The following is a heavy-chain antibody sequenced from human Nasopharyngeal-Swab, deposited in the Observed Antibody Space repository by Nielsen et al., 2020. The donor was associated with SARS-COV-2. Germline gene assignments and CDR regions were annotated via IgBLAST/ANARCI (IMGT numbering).Heavy chain of an antibody. CDR1: DWSFSGYY. D-gene: IGHD6-13*01. V-gene: IGHV4-34*01. Sequence: SETLSLTCAVDDWSFSGYYWSWIRQPPGKGLEWIGEINHSGGTRYNPSLKSRVIISVDTSKNQLSLKLTSLTAADTAMYYCARGQDGAAAALWGQGTLVTVSS. CDR2: INHSGGT. J-gene: IGHJ4*02. CDR3: ARGQDGAAAAL.